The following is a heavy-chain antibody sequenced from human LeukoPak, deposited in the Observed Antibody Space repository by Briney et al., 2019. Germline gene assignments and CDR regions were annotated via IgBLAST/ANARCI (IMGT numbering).Heavy chain of an antibody. D-gene: IGHD3-22*01. CDR1: GGSFSGYY. V-gene: IGHV4-34*01. J-gene: IGHJ3*02. CDR3: ARVKYYYDSSGYYYVSRKHNDAFDI. CDR2: INHSGST. Sequence: SSETLSLTCAVYGGSFSGYYWSWIRQPPGKGLEWIGEINHSGSTNYNPSLKSRVTISVDTSKNQFSLKLSSVTAADTAVYYCARVKYYYDSSGYYYVSRKHNDAFDIWGQGTMVTVSS.